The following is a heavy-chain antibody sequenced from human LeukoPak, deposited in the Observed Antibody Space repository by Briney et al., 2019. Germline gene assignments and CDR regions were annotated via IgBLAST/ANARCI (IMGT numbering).Heavy chain of an antibody. Sequence: SVKVSCKASGYTFTSYAISWVRQAPGQGLEWMGGIIPIFGTANYAQKFQGRVTITADESTSTAYMELSSLRSEDTAVYYCADMIYGSGSYFAYWGQGTLVTVSS. D-gene: IGHD3-10*01. CDR2: IIPIFGTA. CDR3: ADMIYGSGSYFAY. CDR1: GYTFTSYA. V-gene: IGHV1-69*13. J-gene: IGHJ4*02.